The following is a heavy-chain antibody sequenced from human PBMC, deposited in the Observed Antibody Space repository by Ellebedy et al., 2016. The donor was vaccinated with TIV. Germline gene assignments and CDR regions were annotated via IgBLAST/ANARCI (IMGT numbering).Heavy chain of an antibody. CDR2: ISTNGKYI. CDR1: GFTFSSFT. V-gene: IGHV3-21*01. Sequence: PGRSLRLSCVASGFTFSSFTMNWVRQAPGKGLEWVSSISTNGKYIHLADSLKGRFTVSRDNAKNSLYLQMSSLRVEDTAIYYCTRPAATYSSSWYDFDCWGQGALVTVSS. J-gene: IGHJ4*02. D-gene: IGHD6-13*01. CDR3: TRPAATYSSSWYDFDC.